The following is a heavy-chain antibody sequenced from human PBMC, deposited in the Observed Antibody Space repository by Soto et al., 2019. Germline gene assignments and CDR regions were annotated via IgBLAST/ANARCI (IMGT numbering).Heavy chain of an antibody. CDR1: GYTFTSYY. D-gene: IGHD1-26*01. J-gene: IGHJ4*02. CDR3: ARDHGIVDGCSDY. CDR2: INPSGGST. Sequence: ASVKVSCKASGYTFTSYYMHWVRQAPGQGLEWMGIINPSGGSTSYAQKFQGRVTMTTDTSTSTAYMELRSLRSDDTAVYYCARDHGIVDGCSDYWGQGTLVTVSS. V-gene: IGHV1-46*01.